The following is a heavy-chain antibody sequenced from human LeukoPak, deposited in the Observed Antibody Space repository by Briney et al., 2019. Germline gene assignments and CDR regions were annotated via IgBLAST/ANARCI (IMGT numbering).Heavy chain of an antibody. CDR3: ARDRNSGYDLYYYYGMDV. V-gene: IGHV4-59*01. CDR1: GGSISSYY. Sequence: SETLSLTCTVSGGSISSYYWSWLGQPPGKGGEWVGYMYYSGRTNYNRSLKGGVNISVDTSNHQFSLKLSSVTAADTAVYYCARDRNSGYDLYYYYGMDVWGQGTTVTVSS. D-gene: IGHD5-12*01. J-gene: IGHJ6*02. CDR2: MYYSGRT.